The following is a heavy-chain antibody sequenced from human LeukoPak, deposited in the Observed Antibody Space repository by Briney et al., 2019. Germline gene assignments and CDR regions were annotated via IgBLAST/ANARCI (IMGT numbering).Heavy chain of an antibody. D-gene: IGHD5-18*01. J-gene: IGHJ3*02. Sequence: PSETLSLTCAVYGGSFSGYYWSWIRQPPGKGLEWIGEINHSGSTNYNPSLKSRVTISVDTSKNQFSLKLSSVTAADTAVYYCASSPHRWIQHAFDIWGQGTMVTVSS. CDR1: GGSFSGYY. CDR2: INHSGST. V-gene: IGHV4-34*01. CDR3: ASSPHRWIQHAFDI.